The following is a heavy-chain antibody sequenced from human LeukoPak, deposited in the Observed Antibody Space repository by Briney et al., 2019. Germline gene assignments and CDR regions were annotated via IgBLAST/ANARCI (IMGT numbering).Heavy chain of an antibody. D-gene: IGHD4-17*01. Sequence: GGSLRLSCAASGFTFSSYSMNWVRQAPGKGLEWVSSISSSSSYIYYADSVKGRFTISRDNAKNSLYLQINSLRVEDTAVYYCAREDDYGDYIDYWGQGTLVTVSS. CDR1: GFTFSSYS. CDR3: AREDDYGDYIDY. CDR2: ISSSSSYI. V-gene: IGHV3-21*01. J-gene: IGHJ4*02.